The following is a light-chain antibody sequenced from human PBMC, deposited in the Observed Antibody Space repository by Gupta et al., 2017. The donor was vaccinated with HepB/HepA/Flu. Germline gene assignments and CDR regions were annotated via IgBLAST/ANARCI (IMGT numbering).Light chain of an antibody. J-gene: IGLJ1*01. Sequence: QSVLTQPPSVSVALGQRVTISCTWRSSNIGAGYDVHWYQQLPGTAPKLLIYGNSNRPSEVPDRFSGSKSGTSASLAITGLQAEDEADYYCQSYDSSLSGYVFGTGTKVTVL. CDR1: SSNIGAGYD. CDR3: QSYDSSLSGYV. V-gene: IGLV1-40*01. CDR2: GNS.